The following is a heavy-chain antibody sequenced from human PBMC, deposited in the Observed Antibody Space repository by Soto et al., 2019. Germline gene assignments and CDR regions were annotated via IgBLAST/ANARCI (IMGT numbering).Heavy chain of an antibody. J-gene: IGHJ4*02. CDR1: GVTLSDSA. D-gene: IGHD1-1*01. V-gene: IGHV3-73*01. Sequence: EVQLVESGGGLVQPGDSLKLSCAASGVTLSDSAVHWVRQASGKGLEWVGRIRSKANSYATAYGASVKGRFTISRDDSKNTASLQMNSLKPEDTALYYCTTRGDAYNADFDYWGQGTLVTVSS. CDR2: IRSKANSYAT. CDR3: TTRGDAYNADFDY.